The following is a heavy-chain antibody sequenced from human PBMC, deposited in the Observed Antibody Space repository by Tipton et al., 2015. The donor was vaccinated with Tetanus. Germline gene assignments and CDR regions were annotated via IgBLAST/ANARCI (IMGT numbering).Heavy chain of an antibody. CDR1: GGTFGSYA. V-gene: IGHV1-69*06. CDR3: ARERGNRGNAFDL. J-gene: IGHJ3*01. CDR2: IIPFSDTI. D-gene: IGHD3-16*01. Sequence: QLVQSGAEVKKPGSSVKVSCEASGGTFGSYAVNWVRQAPGQGLEWMGGIIPFSDTIEYSQKFQGRVKMTRDTSTSTVYMELSSLRPGDTAVYYCARERGNRGNAFDLWGQGTMVAVSS.